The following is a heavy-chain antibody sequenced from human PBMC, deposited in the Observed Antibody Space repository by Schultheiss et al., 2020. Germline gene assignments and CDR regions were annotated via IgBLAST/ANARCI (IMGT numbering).Heavy chain of an antibody. CDR3: TRGRDGTYDS. CDR2: VKRDGSEK. Sequence: GGSLRLSCVASGFTFSSHGIYWVRQAPGKGLEWVASVKRDGSEKHYVDSVKGRFTISRDNDKNSVYLQMNSLRAEDTAVYYCTRGRDGTYDSWGQGTLGTVSS. J-gene: IGHJ5*01. D-gene: IGHD1-26*01. CDR1: GFTFSSHG. V-gene: IGHV3-7*01.